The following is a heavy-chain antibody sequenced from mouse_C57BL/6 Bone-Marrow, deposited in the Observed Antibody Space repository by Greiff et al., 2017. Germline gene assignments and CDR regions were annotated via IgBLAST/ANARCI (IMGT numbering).Heavy chain of an antibody. Sequence: QVQLKQPGAELVKPGASVKMSCKASGYTFTSYWITWVKQRPGQGLEWIGDIYPGSGNTYYNEKFKGKTTLTADKSSSTAYMELRSLTSEDSAVYFCARSWILEAMDYWGQGTSVTVSS. CDR1: GYTFTSYW. CDR3: ARSWILEAMDY. D-gene: IGHD2-3*01. J-gene: IGHJ4*01. V-gene: IGHV1-55*01. CDR2: IYPGSGNT.